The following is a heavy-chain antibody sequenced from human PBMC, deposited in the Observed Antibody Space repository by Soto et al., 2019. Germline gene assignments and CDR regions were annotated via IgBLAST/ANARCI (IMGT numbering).Heavy chain of an antibody. CDR2: FYYSGAT. V-gene: IGHV4-59*08. Sequence: QVQLQESCPGLVRPSETLSLSCTVSGDSISRYFWSWIRQSPGKGLEWVGSFYYSGATDYTPSLKSRVTISVDTSKNQLSLWLSSVTAADTAVYYCASPTSGSGKGSWLDPWGQGTLVTVSS. CDR3: ASPTSGSGKGSWLDP. CDR1: GDSISRYF. D-gene: IGHD3-10*01. J-gene: IGHJ5*02.